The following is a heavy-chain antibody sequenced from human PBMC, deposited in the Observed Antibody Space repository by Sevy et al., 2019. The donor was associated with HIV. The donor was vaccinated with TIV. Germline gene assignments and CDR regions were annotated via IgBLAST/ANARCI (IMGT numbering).Heavy chain of an antibody. CDR1: GFTFNNYW. CDR2: IKQDGSYK. V-gene: IGHV3-7*03. CDR3: ARSWDYWGQMGY. Sequence: RGSLRLSFAASGFTFNNYWMTWVRQAPGKGLEWVANIKQDGSYKYYMESVKGRFNISRDNTKNSLYLQLNSLRAEDTAVYYCARSWDYWGQMGYWGQGTLVTVSS. J-gene: IGHJ4*02. D-gene: IGHD7-27*01.